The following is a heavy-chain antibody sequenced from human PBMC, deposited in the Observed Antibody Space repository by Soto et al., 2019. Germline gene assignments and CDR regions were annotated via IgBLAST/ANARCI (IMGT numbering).Heavy chain of an antibody. V-gene: IGHV3-53*01. J-gene: IGHJ4*02. CDR1: GFTVSSNY. D-gene: IGHD3-22*01. Sequence: GGSLRLSCAASGFTVSSNYMSWVRQAPGKGLEWVSVIYSGGSTYYADSVKGRFTISRDNSKNTLYLQMNSLRAEDTAVYYCAREYYYDSSGYIDYWGQGTLVTVSS. CDR3: AREYYYDSSGYIDY. CDR2: IYSGGST.